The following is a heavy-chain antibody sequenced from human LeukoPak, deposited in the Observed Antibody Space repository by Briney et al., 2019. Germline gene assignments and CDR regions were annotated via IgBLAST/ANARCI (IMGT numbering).Heavy chain of an antibody. J-gene: IGHJ4*02. CDR3: AKGGSNNWSFDN. D-gene: IGHD1-1*01. V-gene: IGHV3-30*02. CDR1: GLTFSNCG. CDR2: IRYDGRNK. Sequence: GGSLRLSCAAAGLTFSNCGMHWVRQAPGKGLQWVAYIRYDGRNKYSADSVKGRFTIYRDNSKSTLYLQMNSLRPEDTAVYYCAKGGSNNWSFDNWGQGTLVTVSS.